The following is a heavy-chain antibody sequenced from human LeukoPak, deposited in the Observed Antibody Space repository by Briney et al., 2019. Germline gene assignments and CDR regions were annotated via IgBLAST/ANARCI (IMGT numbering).Heavy chain of an antibody. V-gene: IGHV3-21*01. CDR3: VRGGYRGFDYEY. J-gene: IGHJ4*02. CDR2: ISPDSNYK. Sequence: PGGSLRLSCAASGFTFSTYSMNWLRLAPGKGLEWVSSISPDSNYKYYVDSVKGRSTISRDNAKSSLYLQMNSLRAEDTAVYYCVRGGYRGFDYEYWGQGTLVTVSS. D-gene: IGHD5-12*01. CDR1: GFTFSTYS.